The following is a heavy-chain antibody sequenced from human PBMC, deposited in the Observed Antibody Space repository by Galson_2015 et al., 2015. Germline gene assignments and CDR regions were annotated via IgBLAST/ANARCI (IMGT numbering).Heavy chain of an antibody. CDR1: GFSFYTTGVG. V-gene: IGHV2-5*02. Sequence: PALVKPTQTLTLTCTFTGFSFYTTGVGVGWIRQPPGKALEWLTLIYWDDDKRYSASLKSRLTVIKDASKNQVVLTMTNMDPVDSATYYCAHEKVGGFDIWGPGKMVTVSS. CDR2: IYWDDDK. CDR3: AHEKVGGFDI. D-gene: IGHD2-15*01. J-gene: IGHJ3*02.